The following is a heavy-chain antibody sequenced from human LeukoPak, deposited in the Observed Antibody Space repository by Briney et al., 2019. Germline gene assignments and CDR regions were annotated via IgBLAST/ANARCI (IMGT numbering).Heavy chain of an antibody. CDR3: ARDKQPRYYYGMDV. J-gene: IGHJ6*04. D-gene: IGHD6-13*01. CDR2: ISNSSSYI. Sequence: GGSLRLSCAASGYTFSSCTMNWVRQAPGKGLEWVSSISNSSSYIYYAGSVKGRFTISRDNAKNSLYLQMNSLRAEDTAVYYCARDKQPRYYYGMDVWGKGTTVTVSS. CDR1: GYTFSSCT. V-gene: IGHV3-21*01.